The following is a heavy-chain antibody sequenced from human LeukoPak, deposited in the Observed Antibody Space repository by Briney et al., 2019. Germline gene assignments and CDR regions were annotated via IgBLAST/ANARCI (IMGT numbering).Heavy chain of an antibody. CDR3: ARDGLYCSSTSCYMGYYMDV. CDR2: INPNSGGT. CDR1: GYTFTGYY. V-gene: IGHV1-2*02. D-gene: IGHD2-2*02. Sequence: ASVKVSRKASGYTFTGYYMHWVRQAPGQGLEWVGWINPNSGGTNYAQKFQGRVTMTRDTSISTTYMELSRLRSDDTAVYYCARDGLYCSSTSCYMGYYMDVWGKGTTVTVSS. J-gene: IGHJ6*03.